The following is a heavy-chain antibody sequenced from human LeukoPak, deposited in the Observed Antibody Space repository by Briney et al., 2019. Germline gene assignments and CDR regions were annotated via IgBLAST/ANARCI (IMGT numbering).Heavy chain of an antibody. CDR2: ISYDGSNK. V-gene: IGHV3-30*18. CDR1: GFTFSTYW. Sequence: GGSLRLSCAASGFTFSTYWMSWVRQAPGKGLEWVAVISYDGSNKYYADSVKGRFTISRDNSKNTLYLQMNSLRAEDTAVYYCAKGLGVAVAGRGTIDYWGQGTLVTVSS. D-gene: IGHD6-19*01. J-gene: IGHJ4*02. CDR3: AKGLGVAVAGRGTIDY.